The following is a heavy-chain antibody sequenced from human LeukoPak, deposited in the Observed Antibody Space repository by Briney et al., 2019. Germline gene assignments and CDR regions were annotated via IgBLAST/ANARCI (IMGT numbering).Heavy chain of an antibody. CDR1: GFTSSSYS. Sequence: PGGSLRLSCAASGFTSSSYSMNWVRQAPGKGLEWVAFIRFDGSNKYYADSVKGRLTISRDNSKNTLYLQMNSLRGEDTAVYYCAKFDNRIVGAASFNYWGQGTLVTASS. V-gene: IGHV3-30*02. D-gene: IGHD1-26*01. CDR3: AKFDNRIVGAASFNY. CDR2: IRFDGSNK. J-gene: IGHJ4*02.